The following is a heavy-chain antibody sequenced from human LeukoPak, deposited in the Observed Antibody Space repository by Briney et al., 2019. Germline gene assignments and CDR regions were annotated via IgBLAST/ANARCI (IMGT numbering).Heavy chain of an antibody. CDR1: GFTFSSYG. CDR2: ISYDGSNK. D-gene: IGHD1-26*01. V-gene: IGHV3-30*18. J-gene: IGHJ4*02. CDR3: AKDGNDFTYYFDY. Sequence: PGSSLRLSCAASGFTFSSYGMHWVRQAPGKGLEWVAVISYDGSNKYYADSVKGRFTISRDNSKNTLYLQMNSLRAEDTAVYYCAKDGNDFTYYFDYWGQGTLVTVSS.